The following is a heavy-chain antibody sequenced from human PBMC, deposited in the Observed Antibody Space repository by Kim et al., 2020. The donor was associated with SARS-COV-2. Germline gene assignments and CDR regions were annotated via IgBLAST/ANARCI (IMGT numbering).Heavy chain of an antibody. Sequence: GGSLILSCAVSGFTFSSYHMNWLRLAPGKGLEWLSYISRDSNTVYYADSVRGRFTTSRDNAKNSLFLQMNSLRADDTAIYYCGRSDYGNNQVDYWGQGTLVTVSS. CDR1: GFTFSSYH. CDR2: ISRDSNTV. V-gene: IGHV3-48*04. CDR3: GRSDYGNNQVDY. D-gene: IGHD4-17*01. J-gene: IGHJ4*02.